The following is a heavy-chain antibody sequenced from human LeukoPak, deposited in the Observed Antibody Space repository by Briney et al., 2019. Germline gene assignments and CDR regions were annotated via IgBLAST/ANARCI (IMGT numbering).Heavy chain of an antibody. D-gene: IGHD3-3*01. J-gene: IGHJ5*02. Sequence: ASVKVSCKASGDTFNRHGINWVRQAPGQGLEWTGWISGYNGNTNYERKVQGRVTLTRDASTSTAYMELRNLRSDDTAVYFCARANMVFGVDIEQNWFDLWGQGTRVIVSS. CDR2: ISGYNGNT. CDR1: GDTFNRHG. V-gene: IGHV1-18*01. CDR3: ARANMVFGVDIEQNWFDL.